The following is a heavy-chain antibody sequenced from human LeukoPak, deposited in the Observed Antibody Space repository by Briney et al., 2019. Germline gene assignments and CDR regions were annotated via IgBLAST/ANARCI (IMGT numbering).Heavy chain of an antibody. J-gene: IGHJ4*02. D-gene: IGHD5-18*01. CDR3: ASGYSYGYYFDY. CDR1: GFTFSSYS. CDR2: ISSSSSYI. Sequence: GGSLRLSCAASGFTFSSYSMNWVRQAPGKGLEWVSSISSSSSYIYYADSVKGRFTISRDNAKNSLYLQMNSLRAEDTAVHYCASGYSYGYYFDYWGQGTLVTVSS. V-gene: IGHV3-21*01.